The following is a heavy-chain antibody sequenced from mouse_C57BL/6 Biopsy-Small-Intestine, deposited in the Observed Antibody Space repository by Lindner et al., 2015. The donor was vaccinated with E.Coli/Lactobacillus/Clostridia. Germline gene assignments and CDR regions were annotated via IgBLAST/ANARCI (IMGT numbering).Heavy chain of an antibody. J-gene: IGHJ4*01. CDR3: ARYCNSGGYSGNDY. CDR1: GYTFTGYY. V-gene: IGHV1-53*01. D-gene: IGHD3-1*01. Sequence: SVKVSCKASGYTFTGYYLHWVRQAPGQGLEWMGWIDPSSGGTNYAQKFQGRVTMTRDTSISTAYMELSRLRSDDTAVYYCARYCNSGGYSGNDYWGQGTLVSVSS. CDR2: IDPSSGGT.